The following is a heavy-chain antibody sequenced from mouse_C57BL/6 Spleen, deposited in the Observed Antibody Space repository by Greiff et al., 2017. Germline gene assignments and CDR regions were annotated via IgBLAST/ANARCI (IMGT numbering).Heavy chain of an antibody. J-gene: IGHJ4*01. D-gene: IGHD2-12*01. CDR2: IAPEDGET. CDR1: GFNIKDYY. Sequence: EVKLLESGAELVKPGASVKLSCTASGFNIKDYYMPWVKQRTEQGLEWIGRIAPEDGETKYAPKLQGQVISTADTSSNTAYLQLSSRTSGDTAVYYCARDHDAMDYGGQGTSVTVSS. CDR3: ARDHDAMDY. V-gene: IGHV14-2*01.